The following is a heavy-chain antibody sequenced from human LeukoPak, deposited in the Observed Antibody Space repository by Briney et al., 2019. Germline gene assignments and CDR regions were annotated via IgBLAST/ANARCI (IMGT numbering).Heavy chain of an antibody. D-gene: IGHD6-19*01. CDR3: ARDQRRYSSERKFDY. V-gene: IGHV3-11*01. CDR2: ISSSGSTI. J-gene: IGHJ4*02. CDR1: GFTFSDYY. Sequence: GGSLRLSCAASGFTFSDYYMSWIRQAPGKGLEWVSYISSSGSTIYYADSVKGRFTISRDNAKNSLYLQMNSLRAEDTAVYYCARDQRRYSSERKFDYWGQGTLVTVSS.